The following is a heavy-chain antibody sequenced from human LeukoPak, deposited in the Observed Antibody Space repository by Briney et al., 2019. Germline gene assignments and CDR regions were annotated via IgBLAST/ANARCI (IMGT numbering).Heavy chain of an antibody. CDR3: VRSTYTDNYAHWFDP. J-gene: IGHJ5*02. V-gene: IGHV4-59*01. Sequence: KPSETLSLTCTVSGGSISSYYWSWIRQPPGKGLEWIGFIYYTGSTNYNPSLKSRVTISVDTSKNQFSLKLTSVTAADTAVYYCVRSTYTDNYAHWFDPWGQGTLVTVSS. CDR2: IYYTGST. CDR1: GGSISSYY. D-gene: IGHD5-24*01.